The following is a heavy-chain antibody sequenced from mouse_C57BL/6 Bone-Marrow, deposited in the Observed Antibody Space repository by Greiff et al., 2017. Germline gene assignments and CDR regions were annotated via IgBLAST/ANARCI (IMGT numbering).Heavy chain of an antibody. Sequence: VQLQQSGAELARPGASVKLSCKASGYTFTSYGISWVKQRTGQGLEWIGEIYPRSGNTYYNEKFKGKATLTADKSSSTAYMELRSLTSEDSAVYFCARNPYYYGSSYRVWFAYWGQETLVTVSA. J-gene: IGHJ3*01. CDR2: IYPRSGNT. CDR1: GYTFTSYG. CDR3: ARNPYYYGSSYRVWFAY. V-gene: IGHV1-81*01. D-gene: IGHD1-1*01.